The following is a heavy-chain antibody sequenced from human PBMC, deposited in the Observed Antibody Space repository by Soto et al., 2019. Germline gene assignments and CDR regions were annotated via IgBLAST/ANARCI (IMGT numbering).Heavy chain of an antibody. D-gene: IGHD5-12*01. CDR3: AKLGYSGYEAIDY. Sequence: GGSVRLSCAASGFTFSSYAMSWVRQAPGKGLEWVSSISGSGGSTYYADSVKGRFTISRDNSKNTLYLQMNSLRAEDTAVYYCAKLGYSGYEAIDYWGQGTLVTVSS. CDR1: GFTFSSYA. J-gene: IGHJ4*02. V-gene: IGHV3-23*01. CDR2: ISGSGGST.